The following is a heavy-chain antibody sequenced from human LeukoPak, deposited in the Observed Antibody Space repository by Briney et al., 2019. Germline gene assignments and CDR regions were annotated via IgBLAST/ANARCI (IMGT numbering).Heavy chain of an antibody. D-gene: IGHD3-9*01. Sequence: SVKVSCKASGGTFSSYAISWVRQAPGQGLEWMGGIIPTFGTANYAQKFQGRVTITADKSTSTAYMELSSLRSEDTAVYYCAREKNILTGYTFFDYWGQGTLVTVSS. CDR2: IIPTFGTA. V-gene: IGHV1-69*06. CDR3: AREKNILTGYTFFDY. CDR1: GGTFSSYA. J-gene: IGHJ4*02.